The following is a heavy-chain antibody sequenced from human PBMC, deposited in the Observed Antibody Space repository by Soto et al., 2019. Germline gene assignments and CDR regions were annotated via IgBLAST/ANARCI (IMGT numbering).Heavy chain of an antibody. Sequence: GGSLRLSCAASGFTFSSYAMSWVRQAPGKGLEWVSAISGSGGSTYYADSVKGRFTISRDNSKNTLYLQMNSLSAEDTAVYSCANYLGCDIVVVVTTISIPWGQGTTVTISS. V-gene: IGHV3-23*01. CDR3: ANYLGCDIVVVVTTISIP. J-gene: IGHJ6*02. D-gene: IGHD2-15*01. CDR1: GFTFSSYA. CDR2: ISGSGGST.